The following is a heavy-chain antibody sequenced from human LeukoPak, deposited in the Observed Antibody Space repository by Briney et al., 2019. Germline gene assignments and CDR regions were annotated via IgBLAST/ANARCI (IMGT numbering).Heavy chain of an antibody. CDR2: IIPIFGTA. D-gene: IGHD4-17*01. CDR1: GGTFSSYA. J-gene: IGHJ5*02. CDR3: ARGAHHSTAWNWFDP. Sequence: PGASVTVSCEASGGTFSSYAISWVRQAPGQGLEWMGGIIPIFGTANYAQKFQGRVTITADESMSTAYMELSSLRSEDTAVYYCARGAHHSTAWNWFDPWGQGTLVTVSS. V-gene: IGHV1-69*01.